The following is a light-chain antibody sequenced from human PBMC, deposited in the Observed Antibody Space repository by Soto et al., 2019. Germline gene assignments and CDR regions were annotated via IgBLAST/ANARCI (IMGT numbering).Light chain of an antibody. CDR1: QSVSSSY. Sequence: EIVLTQSPGTLSLSPGEIATLSCRASQSVSSSYLAWYQQKPGQAPRLLIYGASRSATGIPDRFSGSGSGTDFALTISRLEPEDFAVYYCQQYGISPPYTFGQGTNLELK. J-gene: IGKJ2*01. CDR3: QQYGISPPYT. CDR2: GAS. V-gene: IGKV3-20*01.